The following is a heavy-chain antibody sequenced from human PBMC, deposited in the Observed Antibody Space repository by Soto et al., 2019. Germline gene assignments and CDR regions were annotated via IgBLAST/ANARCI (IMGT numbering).Heavy chain of an antibody. J-gene: IGHJ4*02. CDR3: ARDPPDFNSGFDF. CDR1: GDSVSNNRAT. Sequence: SQTLSLTCAISGDSVSNNRATWNWIRRSPSGGLEWLGRTYYRSKWISDYAMSVKSRISSNPDTSKNLISLHLNSVTPEDTAVYYCARDPPDFNSGFDFWGQGTPVTVSS. V-gene: IGHV6-1*01. D-gene: IGHD1-26*01. CDR2: TYYRSKWIS.